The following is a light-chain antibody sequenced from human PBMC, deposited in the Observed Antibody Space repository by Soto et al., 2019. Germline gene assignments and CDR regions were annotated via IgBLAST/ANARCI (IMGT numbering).Light chain of an antibody. CDR3: QQYNDWPPKYT. Sequence: EIVMTQSPATLSVSPGERATLSCRASQSVSSNLAWYQQKPGQAPRLLIYAASTRAAGVPARFSGSGSGTELNLTSSSLQSEDSAVYYCQQYNDWPPKYTFGQGTKLEIK. J-gene: IGKJ2*01. CDR1: QSVSSN. CDR2: AAS. V-gene: IGKV3-15*01.